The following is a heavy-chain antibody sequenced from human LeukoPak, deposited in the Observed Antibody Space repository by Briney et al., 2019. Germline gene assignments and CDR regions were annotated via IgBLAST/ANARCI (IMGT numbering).Heavy chain of an antibody. Sequence: AASVKVSCKVSGSSFTTYAISWVRQAPGQGLEWMGGIIPIFGTANYAQKFQGRVTITTDESTSTAYMELSSLRSEDTAVYYCATANSPLEGWNYPLDYWGQGTLVTVSS. CDR3: ATANSPLEGWNYPLDY. D-gene: IGHD1-7*01. V-gene: IGHV1-69*05. J-gene: IGHJ4*02. CDR2: IIPIFGTA. CDR1: GSSFTTYA.